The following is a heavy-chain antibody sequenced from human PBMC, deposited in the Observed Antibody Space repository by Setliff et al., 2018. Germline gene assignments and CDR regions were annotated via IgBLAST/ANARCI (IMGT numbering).Heavy chain of an antibody. Sequence: SVKVSCKASGGTFSRYAIGWVRQAPGQGLEWMGGSIPMYRTTKYAQKFQGRVTITTDESTTTAYMELSSLRSEDTAVYYCATGPDIGEFGGNYFNYWGQGTLVTVSS. D-gene: IGHD2-15*01. V-gene: IGHV1-69*05. CDR2: SIPMYRTT. J-gene: IGHJ4*02. CDR1: GGTFSRYA. CDR3: ATGPDIGEFGGNYFNY.